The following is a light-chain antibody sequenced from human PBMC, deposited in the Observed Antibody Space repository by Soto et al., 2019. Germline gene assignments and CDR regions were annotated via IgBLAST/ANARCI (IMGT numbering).Light chain of an antibody. CDR1: QSIARF. V-gene: IGKV1-39*01. J-gene: IGKJ2*01. Sequence: DIQMTQSPSSLSASVGDRVTISCRASQSIARFLNWYQQKPGKAPKLLIYASSTLQGGVPSSFSGSGSGTDFTLTISRLQPDDVATYFCQQSYSTPYTFGQDQAGHQT. CDR3: QQSYSTPYT. CDR2: ASS.